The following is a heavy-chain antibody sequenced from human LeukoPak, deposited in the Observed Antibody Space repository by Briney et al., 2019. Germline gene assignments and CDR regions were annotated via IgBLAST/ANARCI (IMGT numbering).Heavy chain of an antibody. CDR3: ARSAGHCSNGICFTDYYMDV. D-gene: IGHD2-8*01. J-gene: IGHJ6*03. CDR1: GYSFTEHY. Sequence: GASVQVSCKASGYSFTEHYIYWVRQAPGQGLEWVGRINCNSGDANSARKFQGRVTMTRDTSVSTAYMDLSSATSDDSAIYFCARSAGHCSNGICFTDYYMDVWGRGTTVTVSS. CDR2: INCNSGDA. V-gene: IGHV1-2*02.